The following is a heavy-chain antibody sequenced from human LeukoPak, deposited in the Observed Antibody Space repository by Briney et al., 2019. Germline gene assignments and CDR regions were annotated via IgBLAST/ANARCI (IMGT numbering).Heavy chain of an antibody. CDR3: ARDGGSDSSGYHY. CDR1: GGSISSGDYY. V-gene: IGHV4-30-4*08. CDR2: IYYSGST. J-gene: IGHJ4*02. Sequence: SETLSLTCTVSGGSISSGDYYWSWIRQPPGKGLVWIGYIYYSGSTYYNPSLKSRVTISVDTSKNQFSLKLSSVTAADTAVYYCARDGGSDSSGYHYWGQGTLVTVSS. D-gene: IGHD3-22*01.